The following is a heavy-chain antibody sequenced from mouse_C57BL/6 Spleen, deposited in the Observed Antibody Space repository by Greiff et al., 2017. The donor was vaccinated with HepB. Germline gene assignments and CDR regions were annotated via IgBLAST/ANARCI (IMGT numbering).Heavy chain of an antibody. CDR3: ARSSGYVFAY. D-gene: IGHD3-2*02. CDR2: ILPGSGST. J-gene: IGHJ3*01. V-gene: IGHV1-9*01. Sequence: VQLQESGAELMKPGASVKLSCKATGYTFTGYWIEWVKQRPGHGLEWIGEILPGSGSTNYNEKFKGKATLTADTSSNTASMQLRSLTTEDSAIYYCARSSGYVFAYWGQGTLVTVSA. CDR1: GYTFTGYW.